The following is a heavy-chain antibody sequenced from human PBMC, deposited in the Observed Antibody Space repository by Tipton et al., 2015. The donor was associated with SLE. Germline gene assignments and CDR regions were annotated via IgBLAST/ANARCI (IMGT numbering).Heavy chain of an antibody. CDR3: AICSGSYYRGAFDI. D-gene: IGHD1-26*01. J-gene: IGHJ3*02. CDR2: INHSGST. Sequence: LRLSCAASGFTFSRYEMNWVRQAPGKGLEWVGEINHSGSTNYNPSLKSRVTISVDTSKNQFSLKLSSVTAADTAVYYCAICSGSYYRGAFDIWGQGTMVTVSS. V-gene: IGHV4-34*08. CDR1: GFTFSRYE.